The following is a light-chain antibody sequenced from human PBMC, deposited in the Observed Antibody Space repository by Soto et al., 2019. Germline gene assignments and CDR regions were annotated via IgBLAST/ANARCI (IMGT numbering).Light chain of an antibody. J-gene: IGLJ3*02. CDR1: TGAVTSGYY. CDR3: LLHYGGARV. CDR2: STT. Sequence: QAVVTQEPSLTVSPGGTVTLTCASSTGAVTSGYYPIWFQQKPGQAPRALIYSTTNKHPWTPERFSGSLLGDKAALTVSGVQPEDEADYYCLLHYGGARVFGGGTQLTVL. V-gene: IGLV7-43*01.